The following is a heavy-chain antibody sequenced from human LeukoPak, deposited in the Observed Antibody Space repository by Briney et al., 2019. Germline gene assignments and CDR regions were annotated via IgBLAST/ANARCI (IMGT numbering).Heavy chain of an antibody. J-gene: IGHJ3*02. CDR3: ARGPTSLITIFGVVSNRHDAFDI. D-gene: IGHD3-3*01. V-gene: IGHV4-34*01. CDR2: INHSGST. Sequence: SETLSLTCAVYGGSFSGYYWSWLRQPPGKGLEWIGEINHSGSTNYNPSLKSRVTISVDTSKNQFSLKLSSVTAADTAVYYCARGPTSLITIFGVVSNRHDAFDIWGQGTMVTVSS. CDR1: GGSFSGYY.